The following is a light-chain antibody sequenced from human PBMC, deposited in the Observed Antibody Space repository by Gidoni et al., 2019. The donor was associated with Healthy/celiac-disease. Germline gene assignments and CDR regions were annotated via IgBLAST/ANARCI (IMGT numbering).Light chain of an antibody. Sequence: SSELTQDPAVSVALGQTVRITCQGDSLRSYYASWYQQKPGQAPVLVIYSKNNRPPGIPDRFSGSSSGNTASLTITGAQAEDEADYYCNSRDSSGNHLGVFGGGTKLTVL. CDR3: NSRDSSGNHLGV. CDR2: SKN. V-gene: IGLV3-19*01. J-gene: IGLJ2*01. CDR1: SLRSYY.